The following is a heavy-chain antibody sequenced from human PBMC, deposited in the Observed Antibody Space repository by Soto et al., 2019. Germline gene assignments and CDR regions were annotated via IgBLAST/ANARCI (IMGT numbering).Heavy chain of an antibody. CDR1: GYTFSGFY. CDR2: IYPDSGGT. V-gene: IGHV1-2*02. CDR3: RVNGVSEVDY. J-gene: IGHJ4*02. D-gene: IGHD2-8*01. Sequence: ASVKVSCKTSGYTFSGFYIHWVRQAPGQGLESMGWIYPDSGGTDYAQKFQGRVTMTRDTSISTAYMKLSRLRSDDKAVYYCRVNGVSEVDYWGQGTLVTVSS.